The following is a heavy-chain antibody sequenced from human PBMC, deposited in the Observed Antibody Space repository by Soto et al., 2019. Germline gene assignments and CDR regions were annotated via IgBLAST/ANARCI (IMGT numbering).Heavy chain of an antibody. CDR3: ARNSGSYYRWFDP. CDR2: IYYSGST. V-gene: IGHV4-61*08. CDR1: GGSVSSGGYS. J-gene: IGHJ5*02. D-gene: IGHD1-26*01. Sequence: SETLSLTCAVSGGSVSSGGYSWSWIRQPPGKGLEWIGYIYYSGSTNYNPSLKSRVTISVDTSKNQFSLKLNSVTAADTAVYYCARNSGSYYRWFDPWGQGTLVTVSS.